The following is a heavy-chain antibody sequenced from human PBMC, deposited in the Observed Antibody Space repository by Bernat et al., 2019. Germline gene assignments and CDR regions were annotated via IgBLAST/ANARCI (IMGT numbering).Heavy chain of an antibody. CDR2: LYSAGNT. V-gene: IGHV3-66*01. Sequence: EVQLVESGGGLVQPGGSLRLSCAASGLTVSSNYMSWVRQAPGKGLEWVSVLYSAGNTYYADSVKGRFTISRDKSKNTLYLQMNSLRPQDTAVYYCARVLSGWYYFDYWGQGTLVTVSS. CDR1: GLTVSSNY. D-gene: IGHD6-19*01. CDR3: ARVLSGWYYFDY. J-gene: IGHJ4*02.